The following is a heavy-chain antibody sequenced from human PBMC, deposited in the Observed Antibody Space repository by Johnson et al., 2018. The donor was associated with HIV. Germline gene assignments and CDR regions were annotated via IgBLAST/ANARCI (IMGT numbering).Heavy chain of an antibody. CDR2: IYSGDST. D-gene: IGHD6-13*01. Sequence: QVQLVESGGGVVQPGRSLRLSCVVSGFTFSNYGMHWVRQAPGKGLEWVSIIYSGDSTYYADSVKGRFTTSRDNSKNTLYLQMNSLRAEDTAVYYCARDGAIAAPDAFDIWGQGTMVTVSS. CDR1: GFTFSNYG. CDR3: ARDGAIAAPDAFDI. J-gene: IGHJ3*02. V-gene: IGHV3-NL1*01.